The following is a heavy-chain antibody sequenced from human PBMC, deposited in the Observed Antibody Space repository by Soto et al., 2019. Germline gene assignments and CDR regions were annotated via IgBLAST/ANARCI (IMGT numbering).Heavy chain of an antibody. V-gene: IGHV6-1*01. Sequence: PSQTLSLTCAISGDSVSSNSAAWNWIRQSPSRGLEWLGRTYYRSKWYNDYVVSVKSRITINPDTSKNQFSLRLNSVTPEDTAVYYCARVDIVATIPDAFDIWGQGTMVTVSS. D-gene: IGHD5-12*01. J-gene: IGHJ3*02. CDR2: TYYRSKWYN. CDR3: ARVDIVATIPDAFDI. CDR1: GDSVSSNSAA.